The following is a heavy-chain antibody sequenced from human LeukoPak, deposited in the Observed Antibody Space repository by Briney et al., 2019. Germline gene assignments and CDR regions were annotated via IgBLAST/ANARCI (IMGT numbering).Heavy chain of an antibody. V-gene: IGHV4-4*07. J-gene: IGHJ5*02. D-gene: IGHD6-13*01. CDR3: ARRVSSWYADQGLGNWFDP. Sequence: SETLSLTCTVSGASVSSSFWNWIRQPAGKGPEWVGRIYSSGSTSSNPSLKSRLTMSVDTSKSQFSLKLSSVTAADTAVYYCARRVSSWYADQGLGNWFDPWGQGTLVIVSS. CDR1: GASVSSSF. CDR2: IYSSGST.